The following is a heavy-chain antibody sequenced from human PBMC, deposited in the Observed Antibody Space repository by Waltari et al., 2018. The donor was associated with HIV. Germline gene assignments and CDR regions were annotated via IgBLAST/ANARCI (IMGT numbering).Heavy chain of an antibody. D-gene: IGHD4-4*01. Sequence: EVQLVESGGGLIQPGGSLRLSCAASGFTVSSNYMSWVRQAPGKGLEWVSVINSGGSTYYADSVKVRFTISRDNSKNTVFLQMNSLRADDTAVYYCARAGDSNFGYWCFNLWGRGTLLTVSS. CDR2: INSGGST. CDR1: GFTVSSNY. J-gene: IGHJ2*01. V-gene: IGHV3-53*01. CDR3: ARAGDSNFGYWCFNL.